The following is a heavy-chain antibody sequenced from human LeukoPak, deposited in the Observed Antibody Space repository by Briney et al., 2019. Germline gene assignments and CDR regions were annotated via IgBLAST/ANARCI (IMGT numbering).Heavy chain of an antibody. V-gene: IGHV1-18*01. CDR2: ISAYNGNT. J-gene: IGHJ4*02. Sequence: ASVTVSCKASGGTFSSYAISWVRQAPGQGLEWMGWISAYNGNTNYAQKLQGRVTMTTDTSTSTAYMELRSLRSDDTAVYYCARRDYYDSSGSDYWGQGTLVTVSS. CDR1: GGTFSSYA. CDR3: ARRDYYDSSGSDY. D-gene: IGHD3-22*01.